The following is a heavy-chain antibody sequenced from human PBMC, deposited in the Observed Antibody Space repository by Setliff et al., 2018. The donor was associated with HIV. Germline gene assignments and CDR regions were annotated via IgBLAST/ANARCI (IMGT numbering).Heavy chain of an antibody. CDR1: GYTFTSYG. CDR2: ISAYNGNT. V-gene: IGHV1-18*01. CDR3: ARTPERSYGPGSIPNRFDY. D-gene: IGHD3-10*01. J-gene: IGHJ4*02. Sequence: GASVKVSCKASGYTFTSYGITWVRQAPGQGLEWMGWISAYNGNTNYAQKLQGRVTLTTDTSTSTAYMELRSLTSDDTAVYYCARTPERSYGPGSIPNRFDYWGQGTLVTVSS.